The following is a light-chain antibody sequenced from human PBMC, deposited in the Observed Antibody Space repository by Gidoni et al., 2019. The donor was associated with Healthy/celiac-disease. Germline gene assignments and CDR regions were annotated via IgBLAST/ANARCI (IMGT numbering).Light chain of an antibody. CDR3: QQYDNLPIT. J-gene: IGKJ5*01. Sequence: DIQMTQSPSSLSASAGDRVTITCQASQDISNYLNWYQQKPGKAPKLLIYDASNLKTGVPSRFSRSGSGTDFTFTISSLQPEDIATYYCQQYDNLPITFGQGTRLEIK. CDR1: QDISNY. CDR2: DAS. V-gene: IGKV1-33*01.